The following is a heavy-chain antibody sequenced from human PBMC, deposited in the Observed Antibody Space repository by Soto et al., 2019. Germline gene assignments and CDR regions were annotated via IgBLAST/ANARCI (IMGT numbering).Heavy chain of an antibody. D-gene: IGHD6-13*01. V-gene: IGHV4-59*01. Sequence: QVQLQESGPGLVKPSETLSLTCTVSGGSISSYYWSWIRQPPGKGLEWIGYIYYSGSTNYNPSLKSRVTISVDTSKNQFSLKLSSVTAADTAVYYCARVSGQQLGYDAFDIWGQGTMVTVSS. CDR2: IYYSGST. CDR1: GGSISSYY. J-gene: IGHJ3*02. CDR3: ARVSGQQLGYDAFDI.